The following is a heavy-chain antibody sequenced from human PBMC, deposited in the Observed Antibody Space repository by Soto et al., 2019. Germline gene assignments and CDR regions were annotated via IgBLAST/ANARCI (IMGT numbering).Heavy chain of an antibody. D-gene: IGHD3-10*01. V-gene: IGHV3-23*01. Sequence: PGGSLRLSCTASGFTLQNYAMAWVRQAPGKGLEWVSTLIGGHYGTAYSYSVKGRFTVSRGNSKNCLYLQMNSLGVEDTAMYFRAKGKSTGDIDWFDPWGQGSLVTVSS. CDR2: LIGGHYGT. CDR3: AKGKSTGDIDWFDP. J-gene: IGHJ5*02. CDR1: GFTLQNYA.